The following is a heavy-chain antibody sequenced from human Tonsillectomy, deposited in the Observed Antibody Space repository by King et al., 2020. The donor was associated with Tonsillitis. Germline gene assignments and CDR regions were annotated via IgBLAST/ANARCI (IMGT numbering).Heavy chain of an antibody. D-gene: IGHD1-1*01. J-gene: IGHJ2*01. CDR1: GGYISSYY. V-gene: IGHV4-59*01. Sequence: QLQESGPGLVKPSETLSLTCTVSGGYISSYYWSWIRQPPGKGLEWIEYIYYSGSTKYNPSLKSRVTISVDTSKNQFSLKLSSVTAADTAVYYCAGDNPPYGKWKRWSVYFELWGRGTLFTVSS. CDR2: IYYSGST. CDR3: AGDNPPYGKWKRWSVYFEL.